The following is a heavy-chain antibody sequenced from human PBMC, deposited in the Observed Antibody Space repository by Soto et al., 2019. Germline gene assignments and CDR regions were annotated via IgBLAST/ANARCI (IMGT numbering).Heavy chain of an antibody. J-gene: IGHJ6*02. CDR3: ARDTREYYDFWSGYPPTYYYYGMDV. CDR1: GFTFSSYS. CDR2: ISSSSYI. V-gene: IGHV3-21*01. Sequence: GGSLRLSCAASGFTFSSYSMNWVRQAPGKGLEWVSSISSSSYIYYADSVKGRFTISRDNAKNSLYLQMNSLRAEDTAVYYCARDTREYYDFWSGYPPTYYYYGMDVWGQGTTVTVSS. D-gene: IGHD3-3*01.